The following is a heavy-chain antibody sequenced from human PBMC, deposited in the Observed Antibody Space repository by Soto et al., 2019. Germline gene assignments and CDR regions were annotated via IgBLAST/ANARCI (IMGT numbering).Heavy chain of an antibody. V-gene: IGHV1-69*06. CDR3: ARSFDMVRGQFDP. D-gene: IGHD3-10*01. CDR1: GGTFSSYA. CDR2: IIPIFGTA. J-gene: IGHJ5*02. Sequence: SVKVSCKASGGTFSSYAISWVRQAPGQGLEWMGGIIPIFGTANYAQKFQGRVTITADKSTSTAYMELSSLRSEDTAVYYCARSFDMVRGQFDPWGQGTLVTVS.